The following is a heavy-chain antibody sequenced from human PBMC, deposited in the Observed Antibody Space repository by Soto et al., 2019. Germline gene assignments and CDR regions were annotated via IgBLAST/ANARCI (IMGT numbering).Heavy chain of an antibody. CDR2: ISGSGGST. CDR3: ANVAMTPTYLTDFDY. V-gene: IGHV3-23*01. D-gene: IGHD2-2*01. Sequence: RQAPGKGLEWVSAISGSGGSTYYADSVKGRFTISRDNSKNTLYLQMNSLRAEDTAVYYCANVAMTPTYLTDFDYWGQGTLVTVSS. J-gene: IGHJ4*02.